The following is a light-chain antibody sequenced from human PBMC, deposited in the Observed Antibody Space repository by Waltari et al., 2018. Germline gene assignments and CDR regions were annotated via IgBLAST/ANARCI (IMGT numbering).Light chain of an antibody. CDR3: QQRGSWPYT. CDR1: QSVDTS. Sequence: IVLTQSPASLSLSPGERATLSRRASQSVDTSLAWYQQKPGQAPRLFIYDAVNRPADVPARFSGSGSGTDFTLIISSLEPEDFAVYYCQQRGSWPYTFGQGTTVEIK. J-gene: IGKJ2*01. CDR2: DAV. V-gene: IGKV3-11*01.